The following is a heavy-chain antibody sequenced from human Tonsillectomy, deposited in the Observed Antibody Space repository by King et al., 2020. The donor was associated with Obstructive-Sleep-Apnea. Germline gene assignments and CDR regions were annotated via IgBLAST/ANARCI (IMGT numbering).Heavy chain of an antibody. CDR3: VRSLGVRGLQH. J-gene: IGHJ1*01. V-gene: IGHV2-26*01. CDR1: GFSLSNARMG. CDR2: IFSNDEK. Sequence: QVTLKESGPVLVKPTETLTLTCTVSGFSLSNARMGVSWIRQPPGKALEWLAHIFSNDEKSYSTALKSRLTISKDTSKSQVVLTMTKMDPVDTATYYCVRSLGVRGLQHWGQGTLVTVSS. D-gene: IGHD3-3*01.